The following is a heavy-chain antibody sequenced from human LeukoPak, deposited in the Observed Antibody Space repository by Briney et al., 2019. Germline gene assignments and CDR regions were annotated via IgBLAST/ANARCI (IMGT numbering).Heavy chain of an antibody. CDR2: ISSSSTI. CDR1: GFTFSSYS. CDR3: ARDTPMPY. D-gene: IGHD2-2*01. J-gene: IGHJ4*02. Sequence: PGGSLRLSCAASGFTFSSYSMNWVRQAPGEGLEWVSYISSSSTIYYADSVKGRFTISRDNAKNSLYLQMNSLRDEDTAVYYCARDTPMPYWGQGTLVTVSS. V-gene: IGHV3-48*02.